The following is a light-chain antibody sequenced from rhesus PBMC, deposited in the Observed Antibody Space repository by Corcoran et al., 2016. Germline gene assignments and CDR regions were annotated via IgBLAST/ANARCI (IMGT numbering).Light chain of an antibody. Sequence: DIQMTQSPSSLSASVGDTVTISCRASQDITNNLAWYQQKAGKAPNLRIYYASNLEGGVPSRFSGTGAGTDFTLTISSLQPEDFATYYCQQGHNYPLTFGGGTKVDLK. CDR3: QQGHNYPLT. V-gene: IGKV1S14*01. CDR1: QDITNN. J-gene: IGKJ4*01. CDR2: YAS.